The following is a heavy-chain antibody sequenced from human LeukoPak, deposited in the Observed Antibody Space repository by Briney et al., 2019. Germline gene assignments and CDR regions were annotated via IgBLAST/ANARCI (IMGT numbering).Heavy chain of an antibody. CDR1: AYTFTGYY. D-gene: IGHD6-19*01. CDR3: AREGSSGWYYYYGMDV. V-gene: IGHV1-2*02. CDR2: INPNSGGT. J-gene: IGHJ6*02. Sequence: ASVKVSCKASAYTFTGYYMHWVRQAPGQGLEWMGWINPNSGGTNYAQKFQGRVAMTRDTSISTAYMELSRLRSDDTAVYYCAREGSSGWYYYYGMDVWGQGTTVTVSS.